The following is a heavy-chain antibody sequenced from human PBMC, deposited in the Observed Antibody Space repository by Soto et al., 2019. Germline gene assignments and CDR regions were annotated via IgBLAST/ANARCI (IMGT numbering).Heavy chain of an antibody. Sequence: EVQLVESGGGLVQPGGSLRLSCAASGFTFSSYWMHWVRQAPGRGLVWVARINSDRSTTTYADSVMGRFTISRDNAKSTLYLEMSSLRDEDTAVYYCARVGTGKYYFDYWGQGTLVTVSS. CDR2: INSDRSTT. CDR1: GFTFSSYW. J-gene: IGHJ4*02. D-gene: IGHD3-10*01. V-gene: IGHV3-74*01. CDR3: ARVGTGKYYFDY.